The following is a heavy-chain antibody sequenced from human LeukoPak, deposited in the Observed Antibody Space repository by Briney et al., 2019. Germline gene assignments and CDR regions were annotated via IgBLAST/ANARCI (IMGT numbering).Heavy chain of an antibody. CDR1: GGSISSGGYS. Sequence: PSQTLSLTCAVSGGSISSGGYSWSWLRQPPGKGLEWIGYIYHSGSTYYNPSLKSRVTISVDRSKNPFSLKLSSVTAADTAVYYCARDRRYYGSGSADYGMDVWGQGTTVTVSS. J-gene: IGHJ6*02. D-gene: IGHD3-10*01. CDR3: ARDRRYYGSGSADYGMDV. CDR2: IYHSGST. V-gene: IGHV4-30-2*01.